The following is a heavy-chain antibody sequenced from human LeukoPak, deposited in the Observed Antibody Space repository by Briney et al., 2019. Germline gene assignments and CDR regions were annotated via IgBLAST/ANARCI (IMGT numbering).Heavy chain of an antibody. V-gene: IGHV3-15*01. Sequence: NPGGSLRLSCAASGFTFSNAWMTWVRQAPGKGLEWVGRIKSKTDGGTTDYAAPVKGRFTISRDDSKNTLYLQMNSLKTEDTAVYYCTRGGWLRYYFDYWGQGTLVTASS. CDR1: GFTFSNAW. J-gene: IGHJ4*02. CDR3: TRGGWLRYYFDY. CDR2: IKSKTDGGTT. D-gene: IGHD5-24*01.